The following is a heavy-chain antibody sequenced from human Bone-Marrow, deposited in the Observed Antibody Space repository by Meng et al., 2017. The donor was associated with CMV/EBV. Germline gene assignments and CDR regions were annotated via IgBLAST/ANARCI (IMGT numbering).Heavy chain of an antibody. CDR2: ISSSSTI. CDR3: ARLLRTPLVVVTATDYYYGLDV. Sequence: GGSLRLSCAVSGFTFSDYYMNWVRQAPGKGLEWVSSISSSSTIYYADSVKGRFAISRDNAKNSLYLQMNSLRAEDTAVYYCARLLRTPLVVVTATDYYYGLDVWGQGTTVTVSS. D-gene: IGHD2-2*01. V-gene: IGHV3-69-1*01. J-gene: IGHJ6*02. CDR1: GFTFSDYY.